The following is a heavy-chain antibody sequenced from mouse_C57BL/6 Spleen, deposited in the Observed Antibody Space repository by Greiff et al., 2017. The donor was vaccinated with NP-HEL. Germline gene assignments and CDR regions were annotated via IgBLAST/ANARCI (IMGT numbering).Heavy chain of an antibody. J-gene: IGHJ4*01. CDR1: GYTFTSYW. CDR2: IDPSDSYT. CDR3: ARGGGYGNPFMDY. Sequence: VQLQQPGAELVMPGASVKLSCKASGYTFTSYWMHWVKQRPGQGLEWIGEIDPSDSYTNYNQKFKGKSTLTVDKSSSTAYMQLSSLTSEDSAVYYCARGGGYGNPFMDYWGQGTSVTVSS. D-gene: IGHD2-1*01. V-gene: IGHV1-69*01.